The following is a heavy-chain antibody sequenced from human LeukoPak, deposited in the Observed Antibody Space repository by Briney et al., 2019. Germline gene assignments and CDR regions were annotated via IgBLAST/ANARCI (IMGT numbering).Heavy chain of an antibody. V-gene: IGHV3-48*02. J-gene: IGHJ4*02. CDR1: GFTFSSYS. D-gene: IGHD5-12*01. Sequence: GGSLRLSCAASGFTFSSYSMNWVRQAPGKGLEWVSYISSSSSTIYYADSVKGRFTISRDNAKNSLYLQMNRLRDEDTAVYYCARVGTTISHWGQGTLVTVSS. CDR3: ARVGTTISH. CDR2: ISSSSSTI.